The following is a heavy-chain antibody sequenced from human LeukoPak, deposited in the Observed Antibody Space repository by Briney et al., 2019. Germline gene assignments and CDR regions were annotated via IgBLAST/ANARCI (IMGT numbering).Heavy chain of an antibody. D-gene: IGHD6-19*01. Sequence: GGSLRLSCAASGLTFSTYSMNWVRQAPGKGLEWVSSISSSSSYIHYADSVKGRFTISRDNAKNSLYLQMNSLRGEDTAVYYCARDPWGMLVVEVAGFDYWGQGTLVTVSS. CDR3: ARDPWGMLVVEVAGFDY. CDR2: ISSSSSYI. V-gene: IGHV3-21*01. CDR1: GLTFSTYS. J-gene: IGHJ4*02.